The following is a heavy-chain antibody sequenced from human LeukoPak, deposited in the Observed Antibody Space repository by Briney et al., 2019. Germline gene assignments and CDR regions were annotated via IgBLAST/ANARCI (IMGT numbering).Heavy chain of an antibody. J-gene: IGHJ4*02. CDR2: IHYSGST. CDR3: ARGAYGDPTSFDY. CDR1: GGSISSYY. V-gene: IGHV4-59*01. D-gene: IGHD4-17*01. Sequence: SSETLSLTCTVSGGSISSYYWSWIRQPPGKGLEWIGYIHYSGSTNYNPSLKSRVTISVDTSKNQFSLKLSSVTAADTAVYYCARGAYGDPTSFDYCGQGTLVTVSS.